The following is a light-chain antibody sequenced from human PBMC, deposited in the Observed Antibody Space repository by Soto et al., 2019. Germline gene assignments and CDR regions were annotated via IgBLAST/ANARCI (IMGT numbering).Light chain of an antibody. V-gene: IGLV2-14*01. CDR3: CSYTSSINYV. CDR1: SSDFDIYKY. J-gene: IGLJ1*01. CDR2: QVT. Sequence: QSVLTQPASVSGSPGQSITISCTGTSSDFDIYKYVSWYQQHPGKAPKLMIYQVTNRPSGVSNRFSGSTSGNTAPLTISGLQAEDEADYYCCSYTSSINYVFGTGTKVTVL.